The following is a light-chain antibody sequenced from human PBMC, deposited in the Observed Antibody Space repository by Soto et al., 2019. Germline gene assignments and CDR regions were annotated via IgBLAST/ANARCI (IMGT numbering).Light chain of an antibody. CDR3: QHYNIYSPWT. J-gene: IGKJ1*01. Sequence: IQMTQTPSTLSASVGDRVTLTCRASQSINAWLAWYQQKPGEAPKLLIYDASSLQSGVPSRFSGSGSGTEFTLTISGLQPDDFATYYCQHYNIYSPWTFGQGTKVDIK. CDR1: QSINAW. V-gene: IGKV1-5*01. CDR2: DAS.